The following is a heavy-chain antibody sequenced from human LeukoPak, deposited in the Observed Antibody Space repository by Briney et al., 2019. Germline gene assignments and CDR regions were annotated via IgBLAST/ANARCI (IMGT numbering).Heavy chain of an antibody. D-gene: IGHD6-6*01. CDR2: IYSTGNT. V-gene: IGHV4-39*07. CDR3: ARGVARSSKFHFSYYFDY. CDR1: GDFIRSGHYY. Sequence: SETMSLTCTVSGDFIRSGHYYWGWIRQSPGKGLEWMGSIYSTGNTHYNPSLKSRVTISVDTSKNQFSLKLSSVTAADTAVYYCARGVARSSKFHFSYYFDYWGQGTLVTVSS. J-gene: IGHJ4*02.